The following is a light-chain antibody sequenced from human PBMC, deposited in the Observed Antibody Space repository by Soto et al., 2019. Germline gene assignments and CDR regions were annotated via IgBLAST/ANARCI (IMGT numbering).Light chain of an antibody. CDR1: QNINNY. J-gene: IGKJ5*01. CDR2: DAS. CDR3: QHYENIPT. Sequence: DIQMTQSPSSLSASVGDRVTITCQASQNINNYLNWYQPKPGRAPKLLIYDASNLEAGVPSRFRGSGSGTDFTFTIRRLKPEDIATDYCQHYENIPTFGQGTRLEIK. V-gene: IGKV1-33*01.